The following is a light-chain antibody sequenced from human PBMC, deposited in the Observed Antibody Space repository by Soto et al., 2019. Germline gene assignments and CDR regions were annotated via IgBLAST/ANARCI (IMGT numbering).Light chain of an antibody. V-gene: IGKV1-33*01. CDR1: QDLSNY. Sequence: DIQMPQSPSSLSASVGDRVTITCQASQDLSNYLNWYQQKPGKAPKLLIDDASNLETGVQSSFSGSGPGTDFTFTISSPQPEDIATAYCQQYDNLPALTFGRGTKVESK. CDR3: QQYDNLPALT. J-gene: IGKJ4*01. CDR2: DAS.